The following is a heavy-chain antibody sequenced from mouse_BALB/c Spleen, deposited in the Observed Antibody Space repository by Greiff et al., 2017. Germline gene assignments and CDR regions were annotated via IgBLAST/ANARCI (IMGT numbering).Heavy chain of an antibody. Sequence: DVMLVESGGGLVKPGGSLKLSCAASGFAFSSYDMSWVRQTPEKRLEWVAYISSGGGSTYYPDTVKGRFTISRDNAKNTLYLQMSSLKSEDTAMYYCARDYRYTGAMDYWGQGTSVTVSS. D-gene: IGHD2-14*01. CDR2: ISSGGGST. CDR3: ARDYRYTGAMDY. V-gene: IGHV5-12-1*01. CDR1: GFAFSSYD. J-gene: IGHJ4*01.